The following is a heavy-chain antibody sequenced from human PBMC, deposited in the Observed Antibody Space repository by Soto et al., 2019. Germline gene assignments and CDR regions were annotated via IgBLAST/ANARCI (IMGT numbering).Heavy chain of an antibody. CDR2: IYYSGST. J-gene: IGHJ4*02. Sequence: PSETLSLTCTVSGGSVSSGSYYWGWIRQPPGKGLEWIGYIYYSGSTNYNPSLKSRVTISVDTSKNQFSLKLSSVTAADTAVYYCARDRYGDRYFDYWGQGTLVTVSS. CDR3: ARDRYGDRYFDY. D-gene: IGHD4-17*01. V-gene: IGHV4-61*01. CDR1: GGSVSSGSYY.